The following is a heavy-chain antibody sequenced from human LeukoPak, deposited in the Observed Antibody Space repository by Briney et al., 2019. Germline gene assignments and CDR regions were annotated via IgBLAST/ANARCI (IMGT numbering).Heavy chain of an antibody. J-gene: IGHJ4*02. V-gene: IGHV3-66*03. Sequence: GGSLRLSCAASGFTVSSNYMSWVRQAPGKGLEWVSVIYSCGSTYYADSVKGRFTISRDNAKNTLYLQMNSLRDEDTAVYYCAKGGTTVVDYWGQGTLVTVSS. D-gene: IGHD4-23*01. CDR2: IYSCGST. CDR1: GFTVSSNY. CDR3: AKGGTTVVDY.